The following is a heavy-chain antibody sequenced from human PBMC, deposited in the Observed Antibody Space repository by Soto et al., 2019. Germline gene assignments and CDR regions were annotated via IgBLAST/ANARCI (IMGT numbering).Heavy chain of an antibody. Sequence: GGSLRLSCAASGFTFSSYWMSWVRQAPGKGLEWVANIKQDGREKYYVDSVKGRFTISRDNAKNSLYLQMNSLRAEDTALYLWSRFGNDDFWSGYYRGDAFDIRGQGTMVTVSS. CDR2: IKQDGREK. D-gene: IGHD3-3*01. CDR1: GFTFSSYW. J-gene: IGHJ3*02. V-gene: IGHV3-7*01. CDR3: SRFGNDDFWSGYYRGDAFDI.